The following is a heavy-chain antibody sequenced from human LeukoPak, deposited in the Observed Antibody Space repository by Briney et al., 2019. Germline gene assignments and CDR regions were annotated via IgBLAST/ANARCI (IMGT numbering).Heavy chain of an antibody. J-gene: IGHJ4*02. V-gene: IGHV1-2*02. D-gene: IGHD3-10*01. CDR1: GHTFTAYY. CDR2: IHPGTGDT. CDR3: GSYASGYHWLKV. Sequence: ATVKVSCKASGHTFTAYYIHWVRQAPGQGLEWMGWIHPGTGDTNYAQKFQGRVTVSRDTSISTAYMELSRLRSDDTAVYYCGSYASGYHWLKVRGQGTPVTLPS.